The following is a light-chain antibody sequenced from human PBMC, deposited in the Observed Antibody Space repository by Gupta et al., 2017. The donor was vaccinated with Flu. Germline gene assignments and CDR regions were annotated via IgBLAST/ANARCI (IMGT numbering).Light chain of an antibody. CDR2: GAS. CDR1: QSVSNN. J-gene: IGKJ5*01. CDR3: QQYADWPPIT. V-gene: IGKV3-15*01. Sequence: EIVMTQSPDTLSVSPGERATLSCRASQSVSNNLAWYQHKPGRAPRLLIYGASTRATGIADRFSGGGSGTEFTLTISSRQSEDFAVYYCQQYADWPPITFGQGTLLEIK.